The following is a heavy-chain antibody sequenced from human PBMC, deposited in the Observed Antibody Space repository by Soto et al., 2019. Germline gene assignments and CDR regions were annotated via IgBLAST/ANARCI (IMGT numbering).Heavy chain of an antibody. CDR2: VNPSGGHT. J-gene: IGHJ4*02. D-gene: IGHD2-21*02. CDR1: GDTFTDYY. CDR3: ARGGPVVVVTAALDY. V-gene: IGHV1-46*01. Sequence: QVQLMQSGAEVKKPGASVKVSCKASGDTFTDYYIHWVRQAPGQGLEWMGTVNPSGGHTTYAQHFLGRVSMTRDTSTRTRYMELTSLTSDSTAVDYCARGGPVVVVTAALDYWGQGTLVTVSS.